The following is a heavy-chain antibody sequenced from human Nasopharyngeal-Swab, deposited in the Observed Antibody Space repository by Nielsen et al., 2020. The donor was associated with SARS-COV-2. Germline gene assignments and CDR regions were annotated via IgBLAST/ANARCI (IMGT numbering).Heavy chain of an antibody. J-gene: IGHJ4*02. CDR2: IYYSGST. CDR1: GGSISSYY. D-gene: IGHD3-10*01. Sequence: SETLSLTCTASGGSISSYYWSWIRQPPGKGLEWIGYIYYSGSTNYNPSLKSRVTISVDTSKNQFSLKLSSVTAADTAVYYCARAYYYGSGSSFDYWGQGTLVTVSS. CDR3: ARAYYYGSGSSFDY. V-gene: IGHV4-59*01.